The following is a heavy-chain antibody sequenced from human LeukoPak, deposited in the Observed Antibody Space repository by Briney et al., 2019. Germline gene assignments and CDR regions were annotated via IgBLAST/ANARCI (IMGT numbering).Heavy chain of an antibody. J-gene: IGHJ4*02. CDR1: GGSISSYS. D-gene: IGHD1-26*01. CDR2: IYTSGST. CDR3: ARDRGAATFDY. V-gene: IGHV4-4*07. Sequence: SETLSLTCTVSGGSISSYSWSWIRQPAGEGLEWIGRIYTSGSTNYNPSLKSRVTMSLDTSKNQFSLNLTSVTAADTAVYYCARDRGAATFDYWGQGTLVTVSS.